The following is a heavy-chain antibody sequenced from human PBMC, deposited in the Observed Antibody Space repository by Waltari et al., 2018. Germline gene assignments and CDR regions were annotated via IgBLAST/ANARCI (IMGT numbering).Heavy chain of an antibody. Sequence: EVQLVESGGGLVKPGGSLRLSCAASGFTFSNAWMSWVGRAPGKGLEWVGRIKSKTDGGTTDYAAPVKGRFTISRYDSKNMLYLQMHSLKTADTAVYYCTTGGLFGEIDYWGQGTLVTVSS. CDR1: GFTFSNAW. V-gene: IGHV3-15*01. J-gene: IGHJ4*02. CDR3: TTGGLFGEIDY. D-gene: IGHD3-10*02. CDR2: IKSKTDGGTT.